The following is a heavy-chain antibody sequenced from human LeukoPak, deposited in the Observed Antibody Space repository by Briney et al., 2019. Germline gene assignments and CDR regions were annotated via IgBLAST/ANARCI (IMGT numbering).Heavy chain of an antibody. D-gene: IGHD3-22*01. CDR3: ARHSYYYDTSGYRSRGGFDY. V-gene: IGHV4-39*01. Sequence: SETLSLTCTVSGGSISSSSYYWGRMRQPPGKGLEWIGTIYYSGSSYYNPSLKSRVTISVDTSKNQFSLKLSSVTAADTAVYYCARHSYYYDTSGYRSRGGFDYWGQGTLVTVSS. J-gene: IGHJ4*02. CDR2: IYYSGSS. CDR1: GGSISSSSYY.